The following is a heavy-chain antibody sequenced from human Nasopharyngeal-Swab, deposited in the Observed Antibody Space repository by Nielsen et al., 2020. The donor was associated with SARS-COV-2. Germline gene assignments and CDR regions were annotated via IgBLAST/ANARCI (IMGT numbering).Heavy chain of an antibody. CDR3: ARGGAGVVASPVLGLGPFYYYHFMDV. CDR2: VNHGGGT. J-gene: IGHJ6*03. D-gene: IGHD6-6*01. V-gene: IGHV4-34*01. CDR1: GGSFSGHQ. Sequence: SETLSLTCAVYGGSFSGHQWSWVRQTPGKGLEWIGEVNHGGGTNYNPSLKSRVTISVATSKNQFPLKLTSVTAADTAVYYCARGGAGVVASPVLGLGPFYYYHFMDVWGQGTTVTVSS.